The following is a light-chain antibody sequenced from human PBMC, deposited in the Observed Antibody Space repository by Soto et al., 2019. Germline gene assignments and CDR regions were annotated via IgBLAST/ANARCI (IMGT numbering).Light chain of an antibody. J-gene: IGKJ1*01. CDR2: DAS. CDR3: LQYDSHSWT. CDR1: RSISDW. Sequence: DIEMTQSPSTLSASVGDRVTITCRASRSISDWVAWYQQKPGKAPRLLIFDASNLKSEVPPRFSGSGSGTEFALSINNLQPDDVATYYCLQYDSHSWTFGEGTKVDIK. V-gene: IGKV1-5*01.